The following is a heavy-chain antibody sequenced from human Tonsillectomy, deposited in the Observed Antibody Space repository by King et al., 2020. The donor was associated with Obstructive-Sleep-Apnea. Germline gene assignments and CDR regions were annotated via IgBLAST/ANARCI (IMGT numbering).Heavy chain of an antibody. V-gene: IGHV3-74*01. Sequence: VQLVESGGGLVQPGGSLRLSCAASGFTFSSYWMHWVRQAPGKGLVWVSRINSDGSSTSYADSVKGRFTISRDNAKNTRYLQMNSLRAEDTAVYYCARDGGFVGYYYGSGGFDYWGQGTLVTVSS. J-gene: IGHJ4*02. CDR3: ARDGGFVGYYYGSGGFDY. CDR1: GFTFSSYW. CDR2: INSDGSST. D-gene: IGHD3-10*01.